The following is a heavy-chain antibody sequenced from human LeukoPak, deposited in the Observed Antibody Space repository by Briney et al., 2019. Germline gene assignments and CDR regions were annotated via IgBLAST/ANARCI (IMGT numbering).Heavy chain of an antibody. Sequence: SETLSLTCGVSVGSVINTVWWTWARQPPGKGLEWIGEVHLDGRTNYNPSLESRLTMSVDVSENQVSLKLTSVTAADTAVYYCATEGRFYHLLDYSGQGTLVTVSS. CDR2: VHLDGRT. V-gene: IGHV4-4*02. CDR1: VGSVINTVW. J-gene: IGHJ4*02. D-gene: IGHD3-16*01. CDR3: ATEGRFYHLLDY.